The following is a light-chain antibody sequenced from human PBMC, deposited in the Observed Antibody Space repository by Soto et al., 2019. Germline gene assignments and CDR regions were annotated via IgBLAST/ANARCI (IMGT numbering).Light chain of an antibody. CDR1: QGIRSY. CDR2: DAS. J-gene: IGKJ2*01. CDR3: QQYSSYPYT. Sequence: DLQMTQSPSSLSASVGDRVTITCRASQGIRSYVAWFQQKAGKAPKSLIYDASSLHIGVPSKFTGSGAGTDFTLTISSLQPEDFVTYYCQQYSSYPYTFGEGTELEI. V-gene: IGKV1-16*02.